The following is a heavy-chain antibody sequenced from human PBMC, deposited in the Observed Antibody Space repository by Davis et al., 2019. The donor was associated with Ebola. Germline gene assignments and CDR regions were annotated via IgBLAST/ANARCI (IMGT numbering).Heavy chain of an antibody. CDR1: GLTFSGYT. CDR3: ARGRGDVVAPDNYSFFFGMDV. CDR2: ISSSSSHI. J-gene: IGHJ6*02. Sequence: GESLKISCAASGLTFSGYTMNWVRQAPGKGLEWVSFISSSSSHIYYRESVKGRFTISRDNAKNSLYLQMSGLRAEDTAVYYCARGRGDVVAPDNYSFFFGMDVWGQGTTVTVSS. D-gene: IGHD2-15*01. V-gene: IGHV3-21*01.